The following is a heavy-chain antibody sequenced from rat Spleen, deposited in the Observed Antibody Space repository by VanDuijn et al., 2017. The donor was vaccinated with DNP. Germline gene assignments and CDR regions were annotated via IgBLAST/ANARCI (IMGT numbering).Heavy chain of an antibody. CDR3: AGRPPPTRGPFDY. CDR2: ITNSGDNT. CDR1: GFIFSNHW. Sequence: EVQLEESGPGLVQPSQTLSLTCTVSGFIFSNHWMTWIRQAPGKGLEWVASITNSGDNTYYRDSVKGRFTISRDNARSTLYRQSDRLRSADTATYYCAGRPPPTRGPFDYWGQGIMATVSS. J-gene: IGHJ2*01. D-gene: IGHD1-4*01. V-gene: IGHV5-31*01.